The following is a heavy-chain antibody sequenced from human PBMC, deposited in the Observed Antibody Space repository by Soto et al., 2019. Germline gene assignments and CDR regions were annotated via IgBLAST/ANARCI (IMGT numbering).Heavy chain of an antibody. D-gene: IGHD4-17*01. CDR3: TRDLDYGGNSDSIDV. CDR2: IYPGDSDT. J-gene: IGHJ6*02. CDR1: GYILTSHW. V-gene: IGHV5-51*01. Sequence: GESLKISCKGSGYILTSHWIGWVRQMPGKGLEWLGIIYPGDSDTRYSPSFQGQVTISADKSISTAYLQWSSLKASDTAMYYCTRDLDYGGNSDSIDVWGQGTTVTVSS.